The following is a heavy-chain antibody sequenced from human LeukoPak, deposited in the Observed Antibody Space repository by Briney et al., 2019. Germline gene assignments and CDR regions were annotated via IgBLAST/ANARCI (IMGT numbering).Heavy chain of an antibody. D-gene: IGHD3-9*01. CDR1: GFSLSTSGVG. Sequence: SGPTLVNPTQTLTLTCTFSGFSLSTSGVGVGWIRQPPVKALECLPLIQSDDDKRYSPSLKNRLTITKDTSKNQVVLTMTNMDPVDTATYYCAHRRRLDYDIVTGTPGNDAFDIWGQGTMVTVSS. J-gene: IGHJ3*02. CDR2: IQSDDDK. CDR3: AHRRRLDYDIVTGTPGNDAFDI. V-gene: IGHV2-5*02.